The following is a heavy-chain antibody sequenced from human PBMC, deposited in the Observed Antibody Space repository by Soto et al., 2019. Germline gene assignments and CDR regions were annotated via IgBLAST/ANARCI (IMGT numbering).Heavy chain of an antibody. CDR1: GYTFTSYD. Sequence: QVQLVQSGAEVKKPGASVKVSCKASGYTFTSYDINWVRQATGQGLEWMGWINPNRGNTGYAQKFQGIVTMTRNTSISTAYMELSSLRSEDTAVYYCARGLVGATMGYYYYGMDVWGQGTTVTVSS. CDR2: INPNRGNT. CDR3: ARGLVGATMGYYYYGMDV. D-gene: IGHD1-26*01. J-gene: IGHJ6*02. V-gene: IGHV1-8*01.